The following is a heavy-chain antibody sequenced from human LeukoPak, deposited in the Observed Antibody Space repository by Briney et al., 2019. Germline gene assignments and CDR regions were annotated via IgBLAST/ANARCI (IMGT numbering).Heavy chain of an antibody. CDR3: AREGTLTMSGASDVFDI. V-gene: IGHV4-59*01. Sequence: SETLSLTCTVSGGSISSYYWSWIRQPPGKGLEWIGYIYYSGSTNYNPSLKSRVTISVDPSKKQFSLRLSSVTAADTAVYYCAREGTLTMSGASDVFDIWGQGTMVTVSS. CDR2: IYYSGST. D-gene: IGHD4/OR15-4a*01. CDR1: GGSISSYY. J-gene: IGHJ3*02.